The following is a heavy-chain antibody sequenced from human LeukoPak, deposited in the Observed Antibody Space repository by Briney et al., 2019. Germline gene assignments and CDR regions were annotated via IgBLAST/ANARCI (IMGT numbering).Heavy chain of an antibody. V-gene: IGHV3-48*02. CDR3: ARDLLTSFDY. J-gene: IGHJ4*02. D-gene: IGHD4/OR15-4a*01. CDR2: ISSGSSNM. Sequence: GGSLRLSCAAYGFTFSRNTMSWVRQAPGKGLEWVSYISSGSSNMYYADSVKGRFTISRDNAKNSLYLQMDSLRDEDTAVYYCARDLLTSFDYWGQGILVTVSS. CDR1: GFTFSRNT.